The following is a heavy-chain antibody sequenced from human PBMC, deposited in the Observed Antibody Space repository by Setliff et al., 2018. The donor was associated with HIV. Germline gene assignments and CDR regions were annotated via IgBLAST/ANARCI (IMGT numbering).Heavy chain of an antibody. CDR1: GYTFTSSG. D-gene: IGHD2-2*01. J-gene: IGHJ4*02. CDR3: ARGYCSSTSCYGIYYFDN. Sequence: ASVKVSCKASGYTFTSSGITWVRQAPGQGLEWMGWIGTYNGGTNYAQKFQGRVTMTTDTSTSTAYMELRSLISDDTAVYYCARGYCSSTSCYGIYYFDNWGQGTPVTVSS. V-gene: IGHV1-18*01. CDR2: IGTYNGGT.